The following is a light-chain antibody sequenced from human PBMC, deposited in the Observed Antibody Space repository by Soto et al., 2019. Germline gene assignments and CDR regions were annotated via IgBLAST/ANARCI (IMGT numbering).Light chain of an antibody. CDR3: QQIYSAPLT. V-gene: IGKV3-20*01. J-gene: IGKJ4*01. CDR1: QSVSSSY. CDR2: GAS. Sequence: EIVLTQSPGTLSLSPGERATLSCRASQSVSSSYLAWYQQKPGQAPRLLIYGASSRATGIPDRFSGSGSGTDFTLSISSLQPEDFATYFCQQIYSAPLTFGGGTKVDIK.